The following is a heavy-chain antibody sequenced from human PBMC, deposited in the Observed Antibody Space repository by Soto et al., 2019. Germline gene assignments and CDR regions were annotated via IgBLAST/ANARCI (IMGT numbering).Heavy chain of an antibody. CDR2: ISGSGGVT. D-gene: IGHD3-3*01. CDR3: AKARGGAYNFSGLGY. J-gene: IGHJ4*02. CDR1: GFTFTDYA. V-gene: IGHV3-23*01. Sequence: GGSLRLSCAASGFTFTDYAMTWVRQAPGKGLEWVSGISGSGGVTYYADSVKGRFTISRDNSRNTLFLQMNSLRAGDTAIYYCAKARGGAYNFSGLGYRAQGILVTVSS.